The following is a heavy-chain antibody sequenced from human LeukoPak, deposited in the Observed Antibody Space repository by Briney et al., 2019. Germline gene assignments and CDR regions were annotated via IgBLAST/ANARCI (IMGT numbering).Heavy chain of an antibody. CDR2: ISSSGSTI. Sequence: GGSLRLSCAASGFTFSDYYMSWIRQAPGKGLEWVSYISSSGSTIYYADSVKGRFTISRDNAKNSLYLQMNSLRAEDTAVYYCARSYCSSTSYYPYMDVWGKGTTVTISS. J-gene: IGHJ6*03. CDR1: GFTFSDYY. CDR3: ARSYCSSTSYYPYMDV. D-gene: IGHD2-2*01. V-gene: IGHV3-11*01.